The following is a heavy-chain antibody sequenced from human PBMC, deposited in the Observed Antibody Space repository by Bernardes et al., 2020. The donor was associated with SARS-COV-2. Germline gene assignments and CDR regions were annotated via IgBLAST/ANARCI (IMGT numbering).Heavy chain of an antibody. CDR2: LNDGGDKT. Sequence: GGSLRLSCAASGFTFSRHAMNWVRQAPGKGLEWVSGLNDGGDKTYYADSVRGRFTISRDYYKNTVFLQMNSLRVDDTAVYYCARDRWALPVGYFDFWGQGNLVTVSS. CDR1: GFTFSRHA. J-gene: IGHJ4*02. V-gene: IGHV3-23*01. CDR3: ARDRWALPVGYFDF. D-gene: IGHD2-21*02.